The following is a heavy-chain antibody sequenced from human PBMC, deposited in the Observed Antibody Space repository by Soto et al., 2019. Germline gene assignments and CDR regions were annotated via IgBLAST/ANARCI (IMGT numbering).Heavy chain of an antibody. Sequence: GGSLRLSCAASGFTFSSYWMSWVRQAPGKGLEWVANIKQDGSEKYYVDSVKGRFTISRDNAKNSLYLQMNSLRAEDTAVYYCARDQVTIFGVVDLFDYWGQGTLVTVSS. CDR3: ARDQVTIFGVVDLFDY. CDR2: IKQDGSEK. V-gene: IGHV3-7*03. J-gene: IGHJ4*02. CDR1: GFTFSSYW. D-gene: IGHD3-3*01.